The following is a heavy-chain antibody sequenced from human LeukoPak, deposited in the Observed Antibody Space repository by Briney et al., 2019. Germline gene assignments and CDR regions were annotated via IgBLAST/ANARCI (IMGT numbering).Heavy chain of an antibody. V-gene: IGHV1-2*02. CDR1: GYTFTGYY. CDR2: INPNSGGT. CDR3: ARDRSHYDSSGYFWFDP. J-gene: IGHJ5*02. D-gene: IGHD3-22*01. Sequence: ASVKVSCKASGYTFTGYYMHWVRQAPGQGLEWMGWINPNSGGTNYAQKFQGRVTMTRDTSISTAYMELSRLRSDDTAVYYCARDRSHYDSSGYFWFDPWGQGTLVTVPS.